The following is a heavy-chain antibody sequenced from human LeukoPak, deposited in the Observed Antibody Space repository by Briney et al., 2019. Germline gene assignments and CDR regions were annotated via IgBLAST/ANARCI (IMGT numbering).Heavy chain of an antibody. CDR2: IGHDGYHK. D-gene: IGHD4-17*01. J-gene: IGHJ4*02. Sequence: GGPLRLSCAAAGFTFSGYAMHGVPESTVGGLQWGTSIGHDGYHKYYEDSVKPRFTISRDDPKSTLYLQMNRLRAHDPAVSYCANDRSVSDYYGAGAHDYWGRGTLVTVSS. CDR3: ANDRSVSDYYGAGAHDY. CDR1: GFTFSGYA. V-gene: IGHV3-30*02.